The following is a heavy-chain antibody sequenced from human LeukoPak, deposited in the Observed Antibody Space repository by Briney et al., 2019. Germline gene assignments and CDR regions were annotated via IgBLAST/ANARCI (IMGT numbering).Heavy chain of an antibody. Sequence: GGSLRLSCAASGFTFSGYWIHWARQAPGKGLVWVSRINSDGSSTSYADSVKGRFTISSDNSKNMLYLQMSSLRAEDTAVYYCAGSGSYAHFDYWGQGVLVTVSS. CDR2: INSDGSST. V-gene: IGHV3-74*01. CDR1: GFTFSGYW. J-gene: IGHJ4*02. CDR3: AGSGSYAHFDY. D-gene: IGHD1-26*01.